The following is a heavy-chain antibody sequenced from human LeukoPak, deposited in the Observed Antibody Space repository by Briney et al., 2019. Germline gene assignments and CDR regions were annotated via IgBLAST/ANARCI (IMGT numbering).Heavy chain of an antibody. J-gene: IGHJ4*02. D-gene: IGHD6-13*01. CDR3: AKAYSSSWYYFDY. V-gene: IGHV3-23*01. CDR1: GFTFSSYA. CDR2: ISGSGGST. Sequence: GGSLRLSCAASGFTFSSYAMSWVRQAPGKGLEWVSAISGSGGSTYCADSVKGRFTISRDDSKNTLYLQMNSLRAEDTAVYYCAKAYSSSWYYFDYWGQGTLVTVSS.